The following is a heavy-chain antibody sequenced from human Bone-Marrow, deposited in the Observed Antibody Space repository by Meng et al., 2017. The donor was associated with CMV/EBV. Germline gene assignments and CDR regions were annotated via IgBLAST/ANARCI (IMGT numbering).Heavy chain of an antibody. CDR1: GGSFSGYY. CDR3: ARGLRIAAAGTFGY. D-gene: IGHD6-13*01. Sequence: SETLSLTCVVYGGSFSGYYWSWIRQPPGKGLEWSGEINHSGSTNYNPSLKSRVTISVDTSKNQFSLKLSSVTAAGTAVYYCARGLRIAAAGTFGYWGQGTLVTVSS. V-gene: IGHV4-34*01. CDR2: INHSGST. J-gene: IGHJ4*02.